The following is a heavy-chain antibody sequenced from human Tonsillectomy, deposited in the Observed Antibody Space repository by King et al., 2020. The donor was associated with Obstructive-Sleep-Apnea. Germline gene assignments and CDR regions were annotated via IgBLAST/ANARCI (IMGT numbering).Heavy chain of an antibody. J-gene: IGHJ4*02. V-gene: IGHV5-10-1*03. CDR3: AIRAVAGKDYDY. Sequence: VQLVESGAEVKKPGESLRISCKGSGYSFTSYWISWVRQMPGKGLEWMGRIDPSDSYTNYSPSFQGHVTISADKSISTAYLQWSSLKASDTAMYYCAIRAVAGKDYDYWGQGTLVTVSS. CDR1: GYSFTSYW. D-gene: IGHD6-19*01. CDR2: IDPSDSYT.